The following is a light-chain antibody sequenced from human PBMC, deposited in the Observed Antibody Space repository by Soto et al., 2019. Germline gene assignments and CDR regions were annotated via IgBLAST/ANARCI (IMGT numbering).Light chain of an antibody. Sequence: QSALTQPASVSGSPGQSITISCSGTSSDVGGYNYVSWYQQSPGKAPKLLIYEVTNRPSGVSNRFSGSKSANTASLTISGLQAEDAAAYYWSSYTTSSIWLFGGGTKLTVL. J-gene: IGLJ3*02. V-gene: IGLV2-14*01. CDR3: SSYTTSSIWL. CDR2: EVT. CDR1: SSDVGGYNY.